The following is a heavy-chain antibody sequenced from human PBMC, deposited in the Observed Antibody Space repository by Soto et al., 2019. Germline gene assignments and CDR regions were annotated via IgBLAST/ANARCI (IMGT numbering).Heavy chain of an antibody. J-gene: IGHJ6*02. CDR3: ARGPIVVVPAMSRVYYYYGMDV. D-gene: IGHD2-2*01. V-gene: IGHV4-34*01. Sequence: SETLSLTCAVYGGSFRGYYWSWIRQPPGKGLEWIGEINHSGSTNYNPSLKSRVTISVDTSKNQFSLKLSSVTAADTAVYYCARGPIVVVPAMSRVYYYYGMDVWGQGTTVTVSS. CDR2: INHSGST. CDR1: GGSFRGYY.